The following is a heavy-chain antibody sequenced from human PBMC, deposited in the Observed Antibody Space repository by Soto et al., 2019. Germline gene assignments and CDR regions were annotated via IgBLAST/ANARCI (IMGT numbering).Heavy chain of an antibody. CDR2: IFYSGST. CDR1: GGSISGHY. CDR3: ARVGSSGWSPDY. Sequence: SETLSLSCSVSGGSISGHYWTWIRQSPGKGLEWIGYIFYSGSTNYNPSLKSRVTISVDTSKNQFSLKMSSVTAADTAIYYCARVGSSGWSPDYWGRGTLVTVSS. V-gene: IGHV4-59*11. J-gene: IGHJ4*02. D-gene: IGHD6-19*01.